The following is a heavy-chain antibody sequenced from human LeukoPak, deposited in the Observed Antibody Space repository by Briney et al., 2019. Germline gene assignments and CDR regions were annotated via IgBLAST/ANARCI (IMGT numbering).Heavy chain of an antibody. V-gene: IGHV3-23*01. D-gene: IGHD3-22*01. CDR3: ARDQYDSRSYRGGDAFDI. Sequence: GGSLRLSCAASGFTFSSYAMSWVRQAPGKGLEWVSAISGSGGSTYYADSVKGRFTISRDNSKNTLYLHMNSLRAEDTAVYYCARDQYDSRSYRGGDAFDIWGQGTMVTVSS. J-gene: IGHJ3*02. CDR2: ISGSGGST. CDR1: GFTFSSYA.